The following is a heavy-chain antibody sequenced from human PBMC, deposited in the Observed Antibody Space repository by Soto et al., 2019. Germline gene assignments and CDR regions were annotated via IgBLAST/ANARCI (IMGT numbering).Heavy chain of an antibody. J-gene: IGHJ6*02. Sequence: GASVKVSCKASGYTFTSYDINWVRQATGQGLEWMGWISAYNGNTNYAQKLQGGVTMTTDTSTSTAYMELRSLRSDDTAVYYCARDKGVAAAGYYYYYGMDVWGQGTTVTVSS. CDR2: ISAYNGNT. CDR1: GYTFTSYD. CDR3: ARDKGVAAAGYYYYYGMDV. D-gene: IGHD6-13*01. V-gene: IGHV1-18*01.